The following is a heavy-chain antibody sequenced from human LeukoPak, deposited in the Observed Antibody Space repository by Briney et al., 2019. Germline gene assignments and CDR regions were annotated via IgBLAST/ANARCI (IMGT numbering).Heavy chain of an antibody. CDR3: AREVVVAATRCNWFDP. J-gene: IGHJ5*02. CDR2: ISYDGSNK. D-gene: IGHD2-15*01. Sequence: PGGSLRLSCAASGFTFSSYAMHWVRQAPGKGLEWVAVISYDGSNKYYADSVKGRFTIPRDNSKNTLYLQMNSLRAEDTAVYYCAREVVVAATRCNWFDPWGQGTLVTVSS. V-gene: IGHV3-30-3*01. CDR1: GFTFSSYA.